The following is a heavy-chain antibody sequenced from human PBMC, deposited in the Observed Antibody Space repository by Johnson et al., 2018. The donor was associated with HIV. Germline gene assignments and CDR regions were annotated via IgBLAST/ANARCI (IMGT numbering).Heavy chain of an antibody. CDR3: ATSLTGTRPFDI. V-gene: IGHV3-66*02. CDR2: IYSGGST. CDR1: GFTVSSNY. J-gene: IGHJ3*02. Sequence: MQLVESGGGEVQPGRSLRLSCAASGFTVSSNYMSWVRQAPGKGLEWVSVIYSGGSTYYADSVKGRFTISRDNSKNTLYLQMNSLRAEDTAVYYCATSLTGTRPFDIWGQGTMVTVSS. D-gene: IGHD1-7*01.